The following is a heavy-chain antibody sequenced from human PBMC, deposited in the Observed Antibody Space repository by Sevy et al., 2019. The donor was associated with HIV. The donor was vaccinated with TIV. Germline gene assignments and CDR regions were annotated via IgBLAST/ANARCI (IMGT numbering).Heavy chain of an antibody. V-gene: IGHV4-59*08. CDR3: AGENAWGRDYS. CDR1: GGSITSLY. Sequence: SETLSLTCTVSGGSITSLYWNWIRQPPGKGLEWIANIYYNGHINYNPSLKSRVTLSLDTSKNQFSLRLSSVTAADTAMYYCAGENAWGRDYSWGQEPWSPSPQ. CDR2: IYYNGHI. J-gene: IGHJ5*01. D-gene: IGHD1-26*01.